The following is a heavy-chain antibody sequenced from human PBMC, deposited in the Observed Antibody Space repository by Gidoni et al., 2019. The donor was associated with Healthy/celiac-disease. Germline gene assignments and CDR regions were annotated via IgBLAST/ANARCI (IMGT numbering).Heavy chain of an antibody. CDR3: AKVLEDSSGWTKKYYFDY. D-gene: IGHD6-19*01. V-gene: IGHV3-23*01. J-gene: IGHJ4*02. CDR1: GFTFSRYA. CDR2: ISGSGGST. Sequence: EVQLLESGGGLVQPGGSLRLPCAASGFTFSRYALSWVRQAPGKGLEWVSAISGSGGSTDYADTVKGRFTISRDNSKNTLYLQMNSLRAEDTAVYYCAKVLEDSSGWTKKYYFDYWGQGTLVTVSS.